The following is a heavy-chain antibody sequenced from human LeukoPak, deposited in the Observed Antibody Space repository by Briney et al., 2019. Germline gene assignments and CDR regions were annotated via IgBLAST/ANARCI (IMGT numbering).Heavy chain of an antibody. V-gene: IGHV3-21*01. Sequence: PGGSLRLSCAASGFTFSSYAMNWVRQAPGKGLEWVSSISSSSSYIYYTDSVKGRFTVSRDNAKNSLYLQMNSLRAEDTAVYYCARDPCRTTIVNVEAGYTDCINWNEHFDYWGQGTLVTVSS. CDR3: ARDPCRTTIVNVEAGYTDCINWNEHFDY. CDR2: ISSSSSYI. D-gene: IGHD1-1*01. CDR1: GFTFSSYA. J-gene: IGHJ4*02.